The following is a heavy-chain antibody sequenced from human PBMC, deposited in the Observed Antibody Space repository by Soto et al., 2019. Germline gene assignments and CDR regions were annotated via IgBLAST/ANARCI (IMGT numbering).Heavy chain of an antibody. Sequence: GWSLRLSCAASGFSISDHYMSWIRQAPGKGLEWVSYSSNSGTFTKYADSVKGRFSISRDNAKNSLYLEINSLRGEDTAIYYCVRSGDNYNVLDYWGQGTPVTVSS. V-gene: IGHV3-11*03. CDR3: VRSGDNYNVLDY. CDR2: SSNSGTFT. CDR1: GFSISDHY. D-gene: IGHD3-10*02. J-gene: IGHJ4*02.